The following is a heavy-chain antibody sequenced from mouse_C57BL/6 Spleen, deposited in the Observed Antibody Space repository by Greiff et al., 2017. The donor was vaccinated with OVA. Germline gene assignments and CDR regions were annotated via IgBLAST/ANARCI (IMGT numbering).Heavy chain of an antibody. D-gene: IGHD2-2*01. CDR3: AREEVTTWYYYAMDY. J-gene: IGHJ4*01. V-gene: IGHV1-22*01. CDR1: GYTFTDYN. Sequence: VQLKESGPELVKPGASVKMSCKASGYTFTDYNMHWVKQSHGKSLEWIGYINPNNGGTSYNQKFKGKATLTVNKSSSTAYMELRSLTSEDSAVYYCAREEVTTWYYYAMDYWGQGTSVTVSS. CDR2: INPNNGGT.